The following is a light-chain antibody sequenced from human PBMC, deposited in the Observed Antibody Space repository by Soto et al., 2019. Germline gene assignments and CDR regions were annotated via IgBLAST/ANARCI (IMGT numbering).Light chain of an antibody. CDR3: RSYTSSSTYV. Sequence: QSVLTQPASVSGSPGQSITISCTGTSSDVGGYNYVSWYQQHPGKAPKLMIYDVSNRPSGVSNRFSGSKSGNTASLTISGLQAEDEADYYCRSYTSSSTYVFGTGT. CDR1: SSDVGGYNY. V-gene: IGLV2-14*01. J-gene: IGLJ1*01. CDR2: DVS.